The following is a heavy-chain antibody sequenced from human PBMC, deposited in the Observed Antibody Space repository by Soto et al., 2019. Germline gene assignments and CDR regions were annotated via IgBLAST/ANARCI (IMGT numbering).Heavy chain of an antibody. J-gene: IGHJ5*02. CDR1: GFTFGDYA. CDR2: IRSKAYGGTT. V-gene: IGHV3-49*03. D-gene: IGHD2-2*01. Sequence: GGSLRLSCTASGFTFGDYAMSWFRQAPGKGLEWVGFIRSKAYGGTTEYAASVKGRFTISRDDSKSIAYLQMNSLKTEDTAVYYCTVNSDIVLVPAAVTAWGQGTLVTVSS. CDR3: TVNSDIVLVPAAVTA.